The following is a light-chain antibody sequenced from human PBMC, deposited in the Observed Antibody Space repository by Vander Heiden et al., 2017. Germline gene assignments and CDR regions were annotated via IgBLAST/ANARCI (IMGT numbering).Light chain of an antibody. J-gene: IGKJ1*01. CDR1: QSISSY. Sequence: DIQMTQSPSSLSASVGDRVTITCRASQSISSYLNWYQQKPGKAPKLLIYAASSLQSGVPSRFSGSGSGTDFTLTIIRLQPEDFATYYCQQSDSTPSTFGQGTKVEIK. CDR2: AAS. V-gene: IGKV1-39*01. CDR3: QQSDSTPST.